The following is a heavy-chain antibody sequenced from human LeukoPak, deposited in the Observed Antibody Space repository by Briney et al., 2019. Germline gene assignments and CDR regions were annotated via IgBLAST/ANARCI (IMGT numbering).Heavy chain of an antibody. Sequence: SETLSLTCTVSGGSISSYSWSWIRQPAGKGLEWIGRIYTSGSTKYSPSLTSRVTMSVDTSKNQFSLKLRSVTAADTAVYYCARAVHCSGGSCYFDYWGQGTLVTVSS. D-gene: IGHD2-15*01. J-gene: IGHJ4*02. CDR2: IYTSGST. CDR1: GGSISSYS. V-gene: IGHV4-4*07. CDR3: ARAVHCSGGSCYFDY.